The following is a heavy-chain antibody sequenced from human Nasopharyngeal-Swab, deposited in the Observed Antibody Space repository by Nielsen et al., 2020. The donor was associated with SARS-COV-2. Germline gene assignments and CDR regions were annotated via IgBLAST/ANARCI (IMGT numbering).Heavy chain of an antibody. D-gene: IGHD3-10*01. V-gene: IGHV2-26*01. J-gene: IGHJ6*02. CDR2: IFSNDEK. Sequence: SGPTLVKPTQTLTLTCTVSGFSLSNARMGVSWIRQPPGKALEWLAHIFSNDEKSYSTSPKSRLTISKDTSKSQVVLTMTNMDPVDTATYYCARIPRVSSVFGYYYYGMDVWGQGTTVTVSS. CDR3: ARIPRVSSVFGYYYYGMDV. CDR1: GFSLSNARMG.